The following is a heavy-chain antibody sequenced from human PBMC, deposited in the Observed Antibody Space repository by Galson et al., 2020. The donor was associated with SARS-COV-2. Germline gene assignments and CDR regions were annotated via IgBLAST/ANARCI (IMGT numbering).Heavy chain of an antibody. CDR3: ARGGDVLYYGAGSYYIRA. D-gene: IGHD3-10*01. J-gene: IGHJ5*02. CDR1: GSTFTGYY. V-gene: IGHV1-2*05. Sequence: ASVKVSCKASGSTFTGYYMDWVRQAPAQGLEWMGRINPNSGGTNYAQKYQGRVTMTRDTSISTAYMELTSLRSDDTGVYFCARGGDVLYYGAGSYYIRAWGQGTLVTVSS. CDR2: INPNSGGT.